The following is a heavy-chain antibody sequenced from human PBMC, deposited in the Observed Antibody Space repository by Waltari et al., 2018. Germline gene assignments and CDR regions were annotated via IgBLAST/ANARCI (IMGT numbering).Heavy chain of an antibody. CDR2: IYYNGNT. V-gene: IGHV4-59*02. Sequence: QVQLQESGPGLVKPSETLSLTCTVPGGSVNSSYWSWIRQPPGKGLEWIGHIYYNGNTDYNPSLKSRVTILVDTSKNQVSLKLTSVTAADTALYFCAREIYGGNSRPYDHWGQGTLVTVAS. J-gene: IGHJ4*02. D-gene: IGHD2-21*02. CDR3: AREIYGGNSRPYDH. CDR1: GGSVNSSY.